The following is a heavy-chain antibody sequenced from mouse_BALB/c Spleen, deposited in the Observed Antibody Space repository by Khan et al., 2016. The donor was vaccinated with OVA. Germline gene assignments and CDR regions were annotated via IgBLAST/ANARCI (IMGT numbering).Heavy chain of an antibody. CDR1: GFSLSDYG. D-gene: IGHD1-1*02. Sequence: QVTLKESGPGLVAPSQSLSITCTVSGFSLSDYGVSWIRQPPGKGLEWLGVIWGGGSTYYNSALKSRLSISKDNSNSQVFLKMNSLQTDDTAMYYCAKGLWSYYFALDYWGQGTTVTVSS. V-gene: IGHV2-6-5*01. CDR2: IWGGGST. J-gene: IGHJ4*01. CDR3: AKGLWSYYFALDY.